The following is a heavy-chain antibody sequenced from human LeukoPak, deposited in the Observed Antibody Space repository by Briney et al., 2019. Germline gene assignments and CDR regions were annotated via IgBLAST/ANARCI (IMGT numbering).Heavy chain of an antibody. Sequence: SETLSLTCTVSGGSISSYYWSWIRQPPGKGLEWIGYIYYSGSTNYNPSLKSRVTISVDTSKNQFSLKLSSVTAADTAVYYCAREEVTMVRGVINALDIWGQGTMVTVSS. D-gene: IGHD3-10*01. CDR3: AREEVTMVRGVINALDI. V-gene: IGHV4-59*01. CDR1: GGSISSYY. J-gene: IGHJ3*02. CDR2: IYYSGST.